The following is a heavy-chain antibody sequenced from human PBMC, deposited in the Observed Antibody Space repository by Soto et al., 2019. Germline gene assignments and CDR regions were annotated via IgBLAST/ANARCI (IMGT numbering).Heavy chain of an antibody. CDR1: GFTFSNAW. CDR3: EIAAADLYYYFYGMDV. CDR2: IKSKTDGGTT. V-gene: IGHV3-15*07. D-gene: IGHD6-13*01. Sequence: GGSLRLSCAASGFTFSNAWMNWVRQAPGKGLEWVGRIKSKTDGGTTDYAAPVKGRFTISRDDSKNTLYLQMNSLKTEDTAVYYCEIAAADLYYYFYGMDVWGQGTTVTVSS. J-gene: IGHJ6*02.